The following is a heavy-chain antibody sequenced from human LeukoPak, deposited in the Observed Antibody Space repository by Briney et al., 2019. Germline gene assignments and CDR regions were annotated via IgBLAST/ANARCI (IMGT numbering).Heavy chain of an antibody. CDR1: GYTFTSYG. Sequence: ASVKVSCKASGYTFTSYGISWVRQAPGQGLEWMGWISAYNGDTNYAQKLQGRVTMTTDTSTSTAYMELRSLRSDDTAVYYCARLEVVVVTAEYYFDYWGQGTLVTVSS. V-gene: IGHV1-18*01. J-gene: IGHJ4*02. D-gene: IGHD2-21*02. CDR3: ARLEVVVVTAEYYFDY. CDR2: ISAYNGDT.